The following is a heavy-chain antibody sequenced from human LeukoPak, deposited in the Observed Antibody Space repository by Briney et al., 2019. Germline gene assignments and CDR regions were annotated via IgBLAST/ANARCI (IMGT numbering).Heavy chain of an antibody. D-gene: IGHD5-24*01. Sequence: SETLSLTCTVSGGSISSSSYYWGWIRQPPGKGLEWIGSIYYSGSTYYNPSLKSRVTISVDTSKNQFSLKLSSVTAAVTAVYYCARGGDGYNYDAFDIWGQGTMVTVSS. V-gene: IGHV4-39*07. CDR1: GGSISSSSYY. CDR3: ARGGDGYNYDAFDI. J-gene: IGHJ3*02. CDR2: IYYSGST.